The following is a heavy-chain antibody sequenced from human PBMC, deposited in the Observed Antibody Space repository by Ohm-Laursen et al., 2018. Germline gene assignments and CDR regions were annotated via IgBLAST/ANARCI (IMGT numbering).Heavy chain of an antibody. D-gene: IGHD5-12*01. CDR3: ARAQRLVASANDY. Sequence: SLRLSCAASGFTFDDYDMHWVRQAPGEGLVWVSRIKGDGSETNYADSVKGRFTISRDNAKNTLYLQMNSLRGDDTAVYYCARAQRLVASANDYWGQGTLVTVSS. J-gene: IGHJ4*02. CDR2: IKGDGSET. CDR1: GFTFDDYD. V-gene: IGHV3-74*01.